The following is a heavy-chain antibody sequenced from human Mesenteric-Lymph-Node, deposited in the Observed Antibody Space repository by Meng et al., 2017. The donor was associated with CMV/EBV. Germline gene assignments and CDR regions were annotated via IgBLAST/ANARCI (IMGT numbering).Heavy chain of an antibody. CDR1: GGSFSGYY. CDR3: ASGSTTIGVGPYYFDS. D-gene: IGHD3-3*01. CDR2: VYYSGST. Sequence: GSLRLSCAVYGGSFSGYYWGWIRQPPGKGLEWLGSVYYSGSTYYNPSLKSRLTISMDTSKNQFSLKLTSMTAADTAVYYCASGSTTIGVGPYYFDSWGQGTLVTVSS. J-gene: IGHJ4*02. V-gene: IGHV4-34*01.